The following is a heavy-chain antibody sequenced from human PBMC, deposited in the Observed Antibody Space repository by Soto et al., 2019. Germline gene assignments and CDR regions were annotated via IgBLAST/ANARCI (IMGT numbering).Heavy chain of an antibody. D-gene: IGHD4-17*01. J-gene: IGHJ5*02. CDR1: GFTFSTYA. V-gene: IGHV3-23*01. CDR2: IGGSGGST. CDR3: AKAAVYGDYPPGWFDP. Sequence: EVQLLESGGGLVQPGGSLRLSCAASGFTFSTYAMNWVRQAPGKGLEWVSAIGGSGGSTYYADSVKGRFTISRDNSKNTLYLQMNSLRAEDTAVYYCAKAAVYGDYPPGWFDPWGQGTLVTVSS.